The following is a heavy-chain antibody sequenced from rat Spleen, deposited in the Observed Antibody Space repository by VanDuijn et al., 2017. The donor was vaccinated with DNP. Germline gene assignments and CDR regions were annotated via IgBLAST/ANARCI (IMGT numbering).Heavy chain of an antibody. D-gene: IGHD1-7*01. CDR2: IDTRGVDT. V-gene: IGHV5S13*01. CDR1: GFTFSYYG. J-gene: IGHJ2*01. Sequence: EVQLVGSGGGLVQSGRSLKLSCAASGFTFSYYGMAWVRQAPKTGLEWVATIDTRGVDTYYRDSVKGRFTISRDNAKSTLYLQMDSLRSEDTATYYCTSGLYWGQGVMVTVSS. CDR3: TSGLY.